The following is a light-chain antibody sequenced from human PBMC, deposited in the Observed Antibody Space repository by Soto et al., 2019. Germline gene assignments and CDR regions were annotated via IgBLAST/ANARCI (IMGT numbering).Light chain of an antibody. J-gene: IGKJ1*01. V-gene: IGKV3-15*01. CDR3: QQYNNWPQWT. Sequence: EIVMTQSPATLSVSPGERATLSCRASQSVNSNLAWYQQKPGQAPRLLIYDTSSRATGIPARFSGSRAGTEFTLTISRLQSEDSAVYYCQQYNNWPQWTLGQGTKVDIK. CDR1: QSVNSN. CDR2: DTS.